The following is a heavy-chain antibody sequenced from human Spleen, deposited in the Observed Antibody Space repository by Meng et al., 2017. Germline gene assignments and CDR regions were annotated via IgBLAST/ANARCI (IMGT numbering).Heavy chain of an antibody. Sequence: SETLSLTCTVSGGSINSYYWNWIRQPAGKGLEWIGHIYTSGSTNYNPSLKSRVTMSVDTSKNQFSLKLSSMTAADTAVYYCARDLWELRYKAPFDPWGQGILVTVSS. CDR2: IYTSGST. J-gene: IGHJ5*02. CDR3: ARDLWELRYKAPFDP. V-gene: IGHV4-4*07. CDR1: GGSINSYY. D-gene: IGHD3-16*01.